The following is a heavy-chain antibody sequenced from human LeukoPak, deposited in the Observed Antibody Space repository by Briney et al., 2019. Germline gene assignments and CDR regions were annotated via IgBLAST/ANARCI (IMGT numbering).Heavy chain of an antibody. V-gene: IGHV3-23*01. CDR1: GFTFSSYA. J-gene: IGHJ4*02. CDR2: ISGSGDNT. D-gene: IGHD2-2*01. CDR3: AHGTMYQLDY. Sequence: GGSLRLSCAASGFTFSSYAMNWVRQAPGKGLEWISSISGSGDNTYYADSVKGRFTISRDNSKNTLYLQMNSLRAEDTAVYYCAHGTMYQLDYWGQGTLVTVSS.